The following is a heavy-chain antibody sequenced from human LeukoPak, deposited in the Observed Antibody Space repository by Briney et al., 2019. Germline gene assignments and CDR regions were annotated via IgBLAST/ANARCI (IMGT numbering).Heavy chain of an antibody. CDR1: GFTFSDYY. CDR3: AREDNVWNLLYNYYMDV. CDR2: IDVRGDTI. Sequence: PGGSLRLPCAASGFTFSDYYMTWIRQAPGKGLEWVAYIDVRGDTILYADSVKGRFTISRDSAKNSLYLQMNSLRAEDTAVYYCAREDNVWNLLYNYYMDVWGKGTTVTVSS. J-gene: IGHJ6*03. V-gene: IGHV3-11*01. D-gene: IGHD1-1*01.